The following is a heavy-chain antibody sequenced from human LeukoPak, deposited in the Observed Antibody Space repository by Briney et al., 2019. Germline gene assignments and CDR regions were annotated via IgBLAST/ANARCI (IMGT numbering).Heavy chain of an antibody. V-gene: IGHV4-4*07. CDR3: ARARYYDSSAYPLSHSYYYYMDV. CDR1: GGSISSYY. J-gene: IGHJ6*03. Sequence: KPSETLSLTCTVSGGSISSYYWSWIRQPAGKGLEWIGRIYTSGSTNYNPSLKSRVTMSVDTSKNQSSLKVSSVTAADTAVYYCARARYYDSSAYPLSHSYYYYMDVWGKGTTVTVSS. D-gene: IGHD3-22*01. CDR2: IYTSGST.